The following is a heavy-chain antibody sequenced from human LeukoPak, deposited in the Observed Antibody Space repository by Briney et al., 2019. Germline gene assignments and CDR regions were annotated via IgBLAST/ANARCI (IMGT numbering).Heavy chain of an antibody. V-gene: IGHV4-59*01. D-gene: IGHD1-26*01. CDR2: IYYSGST. Sequence: PSETLSLTCTVSGGSISSYYWSWIRQPPGKGLEWIGYIYYSGSTNYNPSLKSRVTISVDTSKNQFSLKLSSVTAADTAIYYCARLSSGSYSDFDYWGQGTLVTVSS. CDR1: GGSISSYY. J-gene: IGHJ4*02. CDR3: ARLSSGSYSDFDY.